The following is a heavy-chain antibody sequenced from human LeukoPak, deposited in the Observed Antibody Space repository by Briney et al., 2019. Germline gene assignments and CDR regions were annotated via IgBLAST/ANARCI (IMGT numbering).Heavy chain of an antibody. CDR1: GFIFHNAW. J-gene: IGHJ4*02. CDR3: TTLSYDVHY. V-gene: IGHV3-15*05. D-gene: IGHD3-3*01. Sequence: GGSLRLSCAASGFIFHNAWMTWVRQAPGKGLEWVGRIKSNPDGGTADYAAPVKGRFIISRDDSKNTLYLQLNSLKTEDTAVYYCTTLSYDVHYWGQGTLDTVSS. CDR2: IKSNPDGGTA.